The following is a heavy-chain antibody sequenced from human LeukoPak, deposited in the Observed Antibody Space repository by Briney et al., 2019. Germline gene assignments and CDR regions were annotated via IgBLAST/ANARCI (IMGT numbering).Heavy chain of an antibody. CDR2: IYYSGST. V-gene: IGHV4-59*01. J-gene: IGHJ6*02. Sequence: TSETLSLTCTVSGGSISSYYWSWIRQPPGKGLEWIGYIYYSGSTNYNPSLKSRVTISVDTSKNQFSLKLSSVTAADTAVYYCARSNRTYYDFWSGSYYYGMDVWGQGTTVTVSS. D-gene: IGHD3-3*01. CDR1: GGSISSYY. CDR3: ARSNRTYYDFWSGSYYYGMDV.